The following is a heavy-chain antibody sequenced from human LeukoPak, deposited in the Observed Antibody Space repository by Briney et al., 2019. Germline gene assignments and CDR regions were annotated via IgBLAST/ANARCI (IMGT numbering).Heavy chain of an antibody. CDR3: AREDGDSFFDY. CDR1: GYTFTGYY. Sequence: GASVKVSCKASGYTFTGYYMHWVPQAPGQGLEWMGWINPKSGGTNYAQKLQGRVTMTTDTSRSTAYMELRRLRSEDTAVYYCAREDGDSFFDYWGQGTLVTVSS. J-gene: IGHJ4*02. V-gene: IGHV1-2*02. CDR2: INPKSGGT. D-gene: IGHD4-17*01.